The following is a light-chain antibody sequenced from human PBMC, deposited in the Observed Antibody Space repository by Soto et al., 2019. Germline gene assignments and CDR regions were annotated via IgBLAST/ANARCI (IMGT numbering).Light chain of an antibody. CDR2: GNT. Sequence: QSALTQPPSVSGAPGQRVTISCTGSSSNLGAGYEVHWYQQLPGAAPKLLIYGNTNRPSGVPDRFSGSKSGTSASLAITGRQAGDEADYYCQSYDSSLRGSVFGGGTQLTVL. J-gene: IGLJ7*01. CDR3: QSYDSSLRGSV. CDR1: SSNLGAGYE. V-gene: IGLV1-40*01.